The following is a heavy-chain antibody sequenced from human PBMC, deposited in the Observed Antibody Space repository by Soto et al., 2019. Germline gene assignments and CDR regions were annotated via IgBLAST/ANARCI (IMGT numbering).Heavy chain of an antibody. J-gene: IGHJ4*02. V-gene: IGHV3-43*01. CDR3: AKDTTSIAAPAFDY. CDR2: ISWDGGST. Sequence: EVQLVESGGVVVQPGGSLRLSCAASGFTFDDYTMHWVRRAPGKGLEWVSLISWDGGSTYYADSVKGRFTISRDNSKNSLYLQMNSLRTEDTALYYCAKDTTSIAAPAFDYWGQGTLVTVSS. D-gene: IGHD6-6*01. CDR1: GFTFDDYT.